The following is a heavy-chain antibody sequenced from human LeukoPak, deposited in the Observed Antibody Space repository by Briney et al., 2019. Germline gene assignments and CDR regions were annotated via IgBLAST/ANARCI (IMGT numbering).Heavy chain of an antibody. D-gene: IGHD1-1*01. J-gene: IGHJ4*02. CDR2: MSHSGST. Sequence: SETLSLTCTVSGGSISSSSYYWGWIRHPPGKGLEWIAEMSHSGSTYYNTSLQSRITMSIDTSQNQLSLKLSSMTAADTAVYYCARHLGTPGTRGFDYWGQGTLVTVSS. V-gene: IGHV4-39*07. CDR1: GGSISSSSYY. CDR3: ARHLGTPGTRGFDY.